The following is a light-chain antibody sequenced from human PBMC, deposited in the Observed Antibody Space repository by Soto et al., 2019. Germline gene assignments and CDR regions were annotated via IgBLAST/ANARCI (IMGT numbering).Light chain of an antibody. CDR2: GAS. CDR3: QQYGSSPPWT. V-gene: IGKV3-20*01. Sequence: EIVLTQSPGTLSLSPGERATLSCRASQSVSSSYLAWYQQKPGQAPRLIIYGASSRATGIPDRFSGSGSGTDFTLTISRREPEDFAVYYCQQYGSSPPWTFGQGNKVEIK. J-gene: IGKJ1*01. CDR1: QSVSSSY.